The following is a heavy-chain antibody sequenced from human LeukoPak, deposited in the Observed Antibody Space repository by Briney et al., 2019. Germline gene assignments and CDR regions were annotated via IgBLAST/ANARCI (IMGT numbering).Heavy chain of an antibody. CDR1: GGSIVSHY. V-gene: IGHV4-4*07. D-gene: IGHD6-13*01. CDR3: AKDSSTWGNLAGHFDS. Sequence: PSETLSLTCTVSGGSIVSHYWNWIRQPAGRGLEWIGRFYASGTTNTSPSLKSRVTMSVDTSKNQFSLKLSSVTAADTAVYYCAKDSSTWGNLAGHFDSWGQGTLVTVST. CDR2: FYASGTT. J-gene: IGHJ4*02.